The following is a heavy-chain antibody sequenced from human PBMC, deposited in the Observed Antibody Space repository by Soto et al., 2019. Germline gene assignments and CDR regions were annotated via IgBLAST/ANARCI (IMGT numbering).Heavy chain of an antibody. V-gene: IGHV4-30-2*01. CDR1: GASYSISTYS. CDR2: IYQSGVT. J-gene: IGHJ5*02. D-gene: IGHD6-19*01. CDR3: AGMPYTSGIRFDP. Sequence: PSETLSLTCTMSGASYSISTYSWSWIRQPPGKALQWIGFIYQSGVTSYNPSLASRVSISLDRSNNQCSLKLKSVTAADTAVYFGAGMPYTSGIRFDPWGPVTLVTVSS.